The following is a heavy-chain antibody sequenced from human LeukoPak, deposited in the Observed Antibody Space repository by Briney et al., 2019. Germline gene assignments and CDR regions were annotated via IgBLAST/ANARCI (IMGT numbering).Heavy chain of an antibody. CDR2: ISYDGSNK. CDR1: GFTFSSYA. Sequence: PGGSLRLSCAASGFTFSSYAMHWVRQAPGKGLEWVAVISYDGSNKYYADSVKGRFTISRDNSKNTLYLQMNSLRAEDTAVCYCARSLNGGIAAAVDYWGQGTLVTVSS. D-gene: IGHD6-13*01. CDR3: ARSLNGGIAAAVDY. V-gene: IGHV3-30*04. J-gene: IGHJ4*02.